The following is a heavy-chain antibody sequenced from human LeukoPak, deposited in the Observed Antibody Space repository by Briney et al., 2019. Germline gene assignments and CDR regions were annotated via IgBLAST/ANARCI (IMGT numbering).Heavy chain of an antibody. J-gene: IGHJ6*04. V-gene: IGHV3-30*03. Sequence: GGSLRLSCVASGFIFSDYGIQWVRQAPGKGLEGVAVIAYDGNNTYYGDSVRGRFTISRDNYKKMVYLEMNSLRVEDTAVYAKPGMLRRVGYLDVWGKGNAVIASS. CDR1: GFIFSDYG. CDR3: PGMLRRVGYLDV. CDR2: IAYDGNNT. D-gene: IGHD3-16*01.